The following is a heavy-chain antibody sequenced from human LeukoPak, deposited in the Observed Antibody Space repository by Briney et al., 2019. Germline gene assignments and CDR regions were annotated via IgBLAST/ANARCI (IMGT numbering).Heavy chain of an antibody. V-gene: IGHV3-53*01. D-gene: IGHD6-19*01. CDR3: ARDRVAVAGRIYAFDI. CDR1: GLTFSSHW. J-gene: IGHJ3*02. CDR2: IYSGGST. Sequence: SGGSLRLSCAAFGLTFSSHWMHWVRQAPGKGLEWVSVIYSGGSTYYADSVKGRFTISRDNSKNTLYLQMNSLRAEDTAVYYCARDRVAVAGRIYAFDIWGQGTMVTVSS.